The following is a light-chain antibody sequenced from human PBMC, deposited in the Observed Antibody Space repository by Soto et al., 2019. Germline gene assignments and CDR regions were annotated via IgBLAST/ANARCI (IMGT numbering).Light chain of an antibody. CDR3: QQFNVYPLT. V-gene: IGKV1-9*01. Sequence: DIQLTQSPSFLSASVGDRVTITCRASQGIRDFLAWYQQKPGKAPKLLIYAASTLQTGVPTRFSGIASGTEFTLIISNLQPADSATYYCQQFNVYPLTFGGGTKVEIK. J-gene: IGKJ4*01. CDR2: AAS. CDR1: QGIRDF.